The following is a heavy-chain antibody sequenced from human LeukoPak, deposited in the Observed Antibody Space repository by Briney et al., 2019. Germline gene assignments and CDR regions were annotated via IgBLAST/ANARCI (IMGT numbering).Heavy chain of an antibody. CDR1: GFTFSSYS. V-gene: IGHV3-21*01. Sequence: PGGSLRLSCAASGFTFSSYSMNWVRQAPGKGLEWVSSISSSSSYIYYADSVKGRFSISRDNAKNSLYLQMNSLRAEDTAVYYCARVTYYYGSTPDYWGQGTLVTVSS. CDR2: ISSSSSYI. CDR3: ARVTYYYGSTPDY. D-gene: IGHD3-10*01. J-gene: IGHJ4*02.